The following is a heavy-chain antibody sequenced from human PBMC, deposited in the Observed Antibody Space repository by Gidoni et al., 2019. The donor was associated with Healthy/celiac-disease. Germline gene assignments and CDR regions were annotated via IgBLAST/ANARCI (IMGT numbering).Heavy chain of an antibody. J-gene: IGHJ4*02. Sequence: YYNPSLKSRVTISVDTSKNQFSLKLSSVTAADTAVYYCARDSYCSGGSCLDYWGQGTLVTVSS. CDR3: ARDSYCSGGSCLDY. V-gene: IGHV4-30-2*05. D-gene: IGHD2-15*01.